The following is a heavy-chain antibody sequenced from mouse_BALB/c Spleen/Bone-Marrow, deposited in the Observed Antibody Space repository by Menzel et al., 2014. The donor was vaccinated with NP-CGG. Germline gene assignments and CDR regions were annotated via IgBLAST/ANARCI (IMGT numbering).Heavy chain of an antibody. CDR3: ARNCDYDEGAWFTY. J-gene: IGHJ3*01. CDR1: GYTFTNYW. Sequence: VQLQQSGAEVVNPGASVKLSCRTSGYTFTNYWIQWVKQRPGQGLGWIGEIFPGTDTTYYNEKFKDKATLTIDTSSSTAYMQLSNLTSEDSAVYFCARNCDYDEGAWFTYWGQGTLVTVSA. D-gene: IGHD2-4*01. V-gene: IGHV1S132*01. CDR2: IFPGTDTT.